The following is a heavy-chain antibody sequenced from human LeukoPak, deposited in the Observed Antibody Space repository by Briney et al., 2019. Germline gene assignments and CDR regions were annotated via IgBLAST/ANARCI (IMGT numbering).Heavy chain of an antibody. D-gene: IGHD4-11*01. CDR1: GFTFSSYG. CDR2: ILNDGNNK. V-gene: IGHV3-30*18. CDR3: AKDLGSIQYRDY. Sequence: QPGRSLRLSCAASGFTFSSYGMHWVRQAPGKGLEWVAVILNDGNNKYYADSVKGRFTISRDNSKNTLYLQMNSLRAEDTAVYYCAKDLGSIQYRDYWGQGTLVTVSS. J-gene: IGHJ4*02.